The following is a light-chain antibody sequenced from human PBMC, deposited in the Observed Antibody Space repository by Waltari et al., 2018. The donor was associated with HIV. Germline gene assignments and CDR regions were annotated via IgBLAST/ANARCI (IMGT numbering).Light chain of an antibody. Sequence: QSVLTQPPSASGTPGQTVTISCSGSTSNVETQWVYWYQQLPGTAPKLLIHRNYPRPSGVPDRFSSSKSGASASLVISGLRSEDEADYSCGVWDSTLKQWLFGGGTKLTVL. CDR2: RNY. J-gene: IGLJ3*02. CDR3: GVWDSTLKQWL. V-gene: IGLV1-47*01. CDR1: TSNVETQW.